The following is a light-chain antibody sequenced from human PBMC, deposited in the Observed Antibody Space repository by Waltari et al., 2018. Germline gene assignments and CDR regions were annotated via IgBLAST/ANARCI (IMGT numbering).Light chain of an antibody. V-gene: IGLV1-40*01. Sequence: QSVLTQPPSVSGAPGPRVTISCTGSSSNIGAGYDVHWYQPLPGTAPKLLIYTNSNRPSGVPDRFSGSKSGTSASLAITGLQAEDEADYYCQSYDSSRRVFGGGTKLTVL. CDR2: TNS. CDR1: SSNIGAGYD. CDR3: QSYDSSRRV. J-gene: IGLJ2*01.